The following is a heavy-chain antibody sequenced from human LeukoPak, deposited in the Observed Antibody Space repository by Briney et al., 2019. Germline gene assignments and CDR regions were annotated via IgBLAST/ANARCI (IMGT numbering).Heavy chain of an antibody. V-gene: IGHV4-34*01. CDR1: GGSFSGYY. Sequence: TPSETLSLTCAVYGGSFSGYYWSWIRQPPGKGLEWIGEINHSGSTNYNPSLKSRVTISVDTSKNQFSLKLSSVTAVDTAVYYCARESKLRYFGPGGMDVWGQGTTVTVSS. CDR3: ARESKLRYFGPGGMDV. CDR2: INHSGST. J-gene: IGHJ6*02. D-gene: IGHD3-9*01.